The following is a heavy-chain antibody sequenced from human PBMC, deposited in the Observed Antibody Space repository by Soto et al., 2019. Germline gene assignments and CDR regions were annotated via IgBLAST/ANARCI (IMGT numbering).Heavy chain of an antibody. Sequence: SATPDLTCAVYGGSFSGYYWGWIRKHPGKGLEWIGEINHSGSTNYNPSLKSRVTISVDTSKNQFSLKLSSVTAADTAVYYCARGRTARCSGGSCYVRGGDTRALLDYWGQGTLGTAPQ. CDR3: ARGRTARCSGGSCYVRGGDTRALLDY. J-gene: IGHJ4*02. D-gene: IGHD2-15*01. CDR2: INHSGST. CDR1: GGSFSGYY. V-gene: IGHV4-34*01.